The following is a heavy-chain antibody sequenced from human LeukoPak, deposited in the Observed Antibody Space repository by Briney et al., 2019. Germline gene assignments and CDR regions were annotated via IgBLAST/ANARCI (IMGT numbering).Heavy chain of an antibody. Sequence: GGSLRLSCAASGFTVSSNYMSWVRQAPGKGLEWVSAISETSRKTYYADSVKGRFTISRDNSKNTLYLQMNGLRDEDTAVYYCVQEARRDGYKLAPVAEHWGQGTLVTVSS. CDR3: VQEARRDGYKLAPVAEH. D-gene: IGHD5-24*01. CDR2: ISETSRKT. J-gene: IGHJ1*01. V-gene: IGHV3-23*01. CDR1: GFTVSSNY.